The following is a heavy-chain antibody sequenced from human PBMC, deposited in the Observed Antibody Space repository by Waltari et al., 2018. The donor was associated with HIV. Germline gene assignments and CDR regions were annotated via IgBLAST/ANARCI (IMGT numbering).Heavy chain of an antibody. D-gene: IGHD3-22*01. V-gene: IGHV3-23*01. CDR3: AKTPLRYYYDSSGPDY. CDR1: TFSSYA. Sequence: TFSSYAMSWVRQAPGKGLEWVSAISGSGGSTYYADSVKGRFTISRDNSKNTLYLQMNSLRAEDTAVYYCAKTPLRYYYDSSGPDYWGQGTLVTVSS. CDR2: ISGSGGST. J-gene: IGHJ4*02.